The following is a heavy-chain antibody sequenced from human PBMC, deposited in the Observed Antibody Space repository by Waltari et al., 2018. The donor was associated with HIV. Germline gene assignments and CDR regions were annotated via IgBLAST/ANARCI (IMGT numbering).Heavy chain of an antibody. J-gene: IGHJ3*02. CDR3: ASRSSDPVGLDI. CDR1: GFTFGTYW. V-gene: IGHV3-74*01. D-gene: IGHD6-25*01. Sequence: EVQLVESGGGLVQPGGSLRLSCVASGFTFGTYWMYWVRQVPGKGLVRVSRINWDGVSTNHADSVKGRFTISRDNAKNTLYLQMNSLRAEDTAVYYCASRSSDPVGLDIWGQGTMVTVSS. CDR2: INWDGVST.